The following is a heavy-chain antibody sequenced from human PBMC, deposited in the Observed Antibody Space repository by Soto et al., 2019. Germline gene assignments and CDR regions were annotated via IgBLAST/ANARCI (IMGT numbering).Heavy chain of an antibody. CDR3: ASPTSADYGDYGWDF. CDR2: IKQDGSVK. CDR1: GFTFRGYW. J-gene: IGHJ4*02. D-gene: IGHD4-17*01. V-gene: IGHV3-7*01. Sequence: EAQLVESGGGLVQPGGSLRLSCAASGFTFRGYWMSWVRQAPGKGLEWVANIKQDGSVKYYVDSVKGRFTISRDNAKNSLYLQMNSLRAEDTAVYYCASPTSADYGDYGWDFWGQGTQVTVSS.